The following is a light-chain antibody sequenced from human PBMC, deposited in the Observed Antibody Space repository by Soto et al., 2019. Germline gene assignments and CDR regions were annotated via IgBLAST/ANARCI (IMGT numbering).Light chain of an antibody. V-gene: IGKV3-20*01. J-gene: IGKJ4*01. CDR3: QQYGRLPLS. Sequence: EILLTQSPGTLSLSPGDRATLSCRASQSLSNSLAWYKQKPGQTPRLLISGASIRATDIPDRFSGSGSGTDFTLTISRLEPEDFAVYFCQQYGRLPLSFGGGTKV. CDR1: QSLSNS. CDR2: GAS.